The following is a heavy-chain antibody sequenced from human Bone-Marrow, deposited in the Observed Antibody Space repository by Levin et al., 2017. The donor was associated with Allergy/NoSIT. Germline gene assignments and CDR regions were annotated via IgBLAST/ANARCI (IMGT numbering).Heavy chain of an antibody. J-gene: IGHJ4*02. CDR1: GFTFRHYT. CDR2: ITSSGDGT. V-gene: IGHV3-48*02. D-gene: IGHD3-22*01. CDR3: ARDPARGYYDSSGYSGDH. Sequence: GESLKISCAASGFTFRHYTMNWVRQAPGKGLEWVSCITSSGDGTYYADSVKGRFTISRGNAKNSLYLQLNRLRDEDTAMYYCARDPARGYYDSSGYSGDHWGQGTLVTVSS.